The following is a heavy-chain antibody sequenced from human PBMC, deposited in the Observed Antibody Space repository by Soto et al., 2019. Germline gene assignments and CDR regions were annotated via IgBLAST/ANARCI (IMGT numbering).Heavy chain of an antibody. J-gene: IGHJ2*01. CDR2: IYYSGRT. CDR1: GGSISSGGYY. V-gene: IGHV4-31*03. D-gene: IGHD3-3*01. Sequence: QVQLQESGPGLVKPSQTLSLTCTVSGGSISSGGYYWSWIRQHPGKGLEWIGYIYYSGRTYYNPSIKNRVTLPGDTSQNQFSLKLRSVTGADTAVDYCARDRGGDDVWSGYYLDDWYFYLWGRGTPVTVSS. CDR3: ARDRGGDDVWSGYYLDDWYFYL.